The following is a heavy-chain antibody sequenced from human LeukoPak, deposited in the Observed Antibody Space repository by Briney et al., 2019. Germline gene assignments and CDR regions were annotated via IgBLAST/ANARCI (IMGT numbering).Heavy chain of an antibody. Sequence: PGGSLRLSCAASGFTFSKYAMTWVRQAPGKGLEWVSAISSSTLKIYYADSVKGRFTISRDNAKNSLYLQMNSLRAEDTAVYYCARDSGFSGTQRGEYWGQGTLVTVSS. V-gene: IGHV3-21*01. CDR1: GFTFSKYA. CDR2: ISSSTLKI. CDR3: ARDSGFSGTQRGEY. D-gene: IGHD3/OR15-3a*01. J-gene: IGHJ4*02.